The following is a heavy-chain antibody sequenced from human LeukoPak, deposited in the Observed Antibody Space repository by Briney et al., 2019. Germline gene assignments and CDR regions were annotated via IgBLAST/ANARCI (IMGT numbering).Heavy chain of an antibody. CDR2: IRGNGADT. V-gene: IGHV3-23*01. J-gene: IGHJ4*02. D-gene: IGHD1-26*01. Sequence: GGSLRLSCAASGFTFSSYAMNWVRQAPGKGLEWVSAIRGNGADTYYADSVKGRFTISRDNSKNTLYLQMNSLRAEDTAVYYCAKVPNSGSYYYFDYWGQGALVTVSS. CDR3: AKVPNSGSYYYFDY. CDR1: GFTFSSYA.